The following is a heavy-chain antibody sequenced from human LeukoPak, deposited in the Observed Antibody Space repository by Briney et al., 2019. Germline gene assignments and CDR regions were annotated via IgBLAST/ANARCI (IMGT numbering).Heavy chain of an antibody. V-gene: IGHV1-2*02. J-gene: IGHJ6*03. CDR3: ARDSYGSGSYYNYYMDV. D-gene: IGHD3-10*01. CDR1: GYTFTGYY. CDR2: INPNSGGT. Sequence: ASVKVSCKAYGYTFTGYYMHCVRQDPGQGLEWMGRINPNSGGTNYAQKFQGRVTMTRDTSISTAYMELSRLRSDDTAVYYCARDSYGSGSYYNYYMDVWGKGTTVTVSS.